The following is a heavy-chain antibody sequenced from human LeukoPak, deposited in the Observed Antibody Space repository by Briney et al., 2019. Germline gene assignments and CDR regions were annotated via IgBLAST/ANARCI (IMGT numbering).Heavy chain of an antibody. CDR1: GFTFSSYG. CDR3: ASSLGIAAEVYFQH. V-gene: IGHV3-30*03. Sequence: PGGSLRLSCAASGFTFSSYGMHWVRQAPGKGLEWVAVISYDGSNKYYADSVKGRFTISRDNSKNTLYLQMNSLRAEDTAVYYCASSLGIAAEVYFQHWGQGTLVTVSS. CDR2: ISYDGSNK. D-gene: IGHD6-13*01. J-gene: IGHJ1*01.